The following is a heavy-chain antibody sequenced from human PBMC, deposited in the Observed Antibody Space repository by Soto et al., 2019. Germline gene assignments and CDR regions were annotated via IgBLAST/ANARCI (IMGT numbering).Heavy chain of an antibody. Sequence: GGSLRLSCAASGFTVSSNYMSWVRQAPGKGLEWVSVIYSGGRTYYADSGKGRFTISRHNSKNTLYLQMNSLRAEDTAVYYCARAHNWNYPFDYWGQGTLVTVSS. CDR3: ARAHNWNYPFDY. CDR1: GFTVSSNY. V-gene: IGHV3-53*04. D-gene: IGHD1-7*01. CDR2: IYSGGRT. J-gene: IGHJ4*02.